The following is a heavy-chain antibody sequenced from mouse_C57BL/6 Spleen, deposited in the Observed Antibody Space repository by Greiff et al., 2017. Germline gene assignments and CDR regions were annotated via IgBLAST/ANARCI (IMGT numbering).Heavy chain of an antibody. CDR3: ARGLLGAMDY. Sequence: QVQLQQPGAELVMPGASVKLSCKASGYTFTSYWMHWVKQRPGQGLAWIGEIDPSDSYTNYNQKFKGKSTLTVDKSSSTAYMQLSSLTSEDSAVYYCARGLLGAMDYWGQGTSVTVSS. CDR1: GYTFTSYW. V-gene: IGHV1-69*01. D-gene: IGHD2-1*01. J-gene: IGHJ4*01. CDR2: IDPSDSYT.